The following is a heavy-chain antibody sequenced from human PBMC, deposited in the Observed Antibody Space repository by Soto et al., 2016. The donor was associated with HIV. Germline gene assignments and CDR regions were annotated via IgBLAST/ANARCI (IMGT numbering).Heavy chain of an antibody. CDR2: INWNGGST. J-gene: IGHJ4*02. Sequence: EVQLVESGGGVVRPGGSLRLSCAASGFTFDDYDMSWVRQAPGKGLEWVSDINWNGGSTGYADSVKGRFTISRDNAKNSLYLQMNSLRAEDTALYYCARVPTYYYDSRGYYAFDYWGQGTLVTVSS. D-gene: IGHD3-22*01. V-gene: IGHV3-20*04. CDR3: ARVPTYYYDSRGYYAFDY. CDR1: GFTFDDYD.